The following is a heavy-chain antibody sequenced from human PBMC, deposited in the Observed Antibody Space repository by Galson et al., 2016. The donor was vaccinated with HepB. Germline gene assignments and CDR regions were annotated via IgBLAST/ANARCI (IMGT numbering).Heavy chain of an antibody. CDR3: ARQAFTNWNPFDY. Sequence: SLRLSCAASGFTFSSYGIHWVRQAPGKGLEWVAVIWYDGVNTYYADSVKGRFTISRDNSRNTLYLQMNSLRAEDTAVYYCARQAFTNWNPFDYWGQGTLATVSS. CDR2: IWYDGVNT. J-gene: IGHJ4*02. V-gene: IGHV3-33*01. CDR1: GFTFSSYG. D-gene: IGHD1-1*01.